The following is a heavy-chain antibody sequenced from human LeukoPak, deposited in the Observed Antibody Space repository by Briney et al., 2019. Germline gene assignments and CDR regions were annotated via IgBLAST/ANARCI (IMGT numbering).Heavy chain of an antibody. CDR1: GYTLTELF. D-gene: IGHD1-7*01. Sequence: ASVKVSCKVSGYTLTELFMHWVRQAPGKRVECRGGFDPEDGETIYAQKFQGRVTMTEETSTDTAYIELSSLRSEDTAVYYCATGELLTYYYYGMDVWGQGTTVSVSS. CDR2: FDPEDGET. J-gene: IGHJ6*01. V-gene: IGHV1-24*01. CDR3: ATGELLTYYYYGMDV.